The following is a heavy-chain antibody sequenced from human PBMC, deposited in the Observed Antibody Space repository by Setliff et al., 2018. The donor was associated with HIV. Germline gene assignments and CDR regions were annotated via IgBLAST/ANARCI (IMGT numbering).Heavy chain of an antibody. CDR3: ARHFYGYYGSNGLPIQY. CDR2: VCYSGGT. V-gene: IGHV4-39*01. Sequence: SNYGMHWVRQTPGQGLEWIGTVCYSGGTYYNPSLMGRVTISIDTSKNQFSLNLSSVAAADTAVYYCARHFYGYYGSNGLPIQYWGQGTLVTVSS. J-gene: IGHJ4*02. D-gene: IGHD3-22*01. CDR1: SNYG.